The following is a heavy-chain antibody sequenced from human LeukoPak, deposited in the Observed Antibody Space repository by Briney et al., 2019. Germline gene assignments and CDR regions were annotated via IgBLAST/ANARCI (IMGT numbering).Heavy chain of an antibody. CDR3: ARGHYDYVWGSYRHTGSFDY. J-gene: IGHJ4*02. D-gene: IGHD3-16*02. CDR1: GYTFTGYY. Sequence: ASVKVSCKASGYTFTGYYMHWVRQAPGQGLEWMGWINPNSGGTNYAQKFQGRVTMTRDTSISTAYMELSRLRSDDTAVYYCARGHYDYVWGSYRHTGSFDYWGQGTLVTVSS. V-gene: IGHV1-2*02. CDR2: INPNSGGT.